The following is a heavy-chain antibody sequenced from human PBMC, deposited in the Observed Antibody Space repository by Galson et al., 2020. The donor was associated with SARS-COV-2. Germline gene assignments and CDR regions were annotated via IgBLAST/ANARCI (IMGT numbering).Heavy chain of an antibody. D-gene: IGHD5-18*01. V-gene: IGHV4-4*07. CDR2: IYTSGST. Sequence: SQTLSLTCTVSGGSISSYYWSWIRQPAGKGLEWIGRIYTSGSTNYNPSLKSRVTMSVDTSKNQFSLKLSSVTAADTAVYYCARGGNTAMVDYMDVWGKGTTVTISS. CDR1: GGSISSYY. J-gene: IGHJ6*03. CDR3: ARGGNTAMVDYMDV.